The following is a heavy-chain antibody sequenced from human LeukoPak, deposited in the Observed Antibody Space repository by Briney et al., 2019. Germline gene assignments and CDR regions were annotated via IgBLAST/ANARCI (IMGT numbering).Heavy chain of an antibody. Sequence: SETLSLTCTVSDGSISSNSYYWGWIRRPPGKGLEWIANIYYSGNTYYNPSLKRRVTISVDTSKNQFSLKLSSVTAADTAVYYCARSTYYYHSGSYSMDVWGKGTTVTISS. CDR1: DGSISSNSYY. V-gene: IGHV4-39*07. CDR2: IYYSGNT. J-gene: IGHJ6*03. D-gene: IGHD3-10*01. CDR3: ARSTYYYHSGSYSMDV.